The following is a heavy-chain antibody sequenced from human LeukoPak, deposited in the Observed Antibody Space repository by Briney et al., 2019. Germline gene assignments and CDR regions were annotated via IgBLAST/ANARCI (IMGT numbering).Heavy chain of an antibody. D-gene: IGHD3-9*01. V-gene: IGHV3-21*01. CDR3: ARDLRGPYDILTGYLEYYYYGMDV. Sequence: PGRSLRLSCAASGFTFSSYSMNWVRQAPGRGLEWVSSISSSSSYIYYADSVKGRFTISRDNAKNSLYLQMNSLRAEDTAVYYCARDLRGPYDILTGYLEYYYYGMDVWGKGTTVTVSS. CDR2: ISSSSSYI. J-gene: IGHJ6*04. CDR1: GFTFSSYS.